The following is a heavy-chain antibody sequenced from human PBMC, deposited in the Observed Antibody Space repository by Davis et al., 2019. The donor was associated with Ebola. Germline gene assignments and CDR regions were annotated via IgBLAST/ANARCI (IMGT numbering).Heavy chain of an antibody. Sequence: GGSLRLSCAASGFIVSSNYMSWVRQAPGKGLEWVSVIYSGGITYYADSVKGRFTISRDNSKNTLYLEMNSLRAEDTAVYYCVVRATSYYFDYWGQGTLVTVSS. V-gene: IGHV3-53*01. CDR1: GFIVSSNY. J-gene: IGHJ4*02. CDR3: VVRATSYYFDY. CDR2: IYSGGIT. D-gene: IGHD1-26*01.